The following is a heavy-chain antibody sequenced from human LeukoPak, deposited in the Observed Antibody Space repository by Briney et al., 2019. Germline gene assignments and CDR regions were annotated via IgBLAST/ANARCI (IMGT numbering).Heavy chain of an antibody. J-gene: IGHJ3*01. Sequence: GGSLRLSCAASGFTFSSYSMNWVRQAPGKGLEWVSYISSSSSTIYYADSVKGRFTISRDNAKNSLYLQMNSLRAEDTAVYYCARGDYGDYLWGQGTMVTVS. CDR1: GFTFSSYS. V-gene: IGHV3-48*01. CDR2: ISSSSSTI. D-gene: IGHD4-17*01. CDR3: ARGDYGDYL.